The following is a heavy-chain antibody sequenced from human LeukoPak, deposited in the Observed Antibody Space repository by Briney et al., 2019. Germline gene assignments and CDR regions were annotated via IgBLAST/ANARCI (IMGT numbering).Heavy chain of an antibody. CDR2: ISGSGGST. Sequence: GRSLRLSCATSGFTFSNYAMHWVRQAPGKGLEWVSAISGSGGSTYYADSVKGRFTISRDNSKNTLYLQMNSLRAEDTAVYYCAKDPGDSSGYDYWGQGTLVTVSS. CDR3: AKDPGDSSGYDY. CDR1: GFTFSNYA. D-gene: IGHD3-22*01. J-gene: IGHJ4*02. V-gene: IGHV3-23*01.